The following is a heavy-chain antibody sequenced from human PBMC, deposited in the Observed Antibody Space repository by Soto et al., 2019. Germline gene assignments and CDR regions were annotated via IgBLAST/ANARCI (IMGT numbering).Heavy chain of an antibody. D-gene: IGHD3-22*01. CDR3: AKNTANYYDSSGGAFDI. Sequence: PGGSLRLSCAASGFTFSSYAMSWVRQAPGKGLEWDSAISGSGGSTYYADSVKGRFTISRDNSKNTLYLQMNSLRAEDTAVYYCAKNTANYYDSSGGAFDIWGQGTMVTVSS. CDR2: ISGSGGST. CDR1: GFTFSSYA. V-gene: IGHV3-23*01. J-gene: IGHJ3*02.